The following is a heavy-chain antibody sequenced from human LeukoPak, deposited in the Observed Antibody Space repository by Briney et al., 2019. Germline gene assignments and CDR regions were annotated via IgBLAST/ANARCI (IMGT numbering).Heavy chain of an antibody. V-gene: IGHV3-21*01. CDR3: ARAKLRYFAWSNMDV. D-gene: IGHD3-9*01. CDR1: VFTFSGDI. Sequence: VGSLRLSCAASVFTFSGDIMNCVREAPGKGREWGSSINSSSSYIYYADSVKGLFTISIENAKNSLYLQINSLRAEDTVVYYCARAKLRYFAWSNMDVWGQATTVTV. J-gene: IGHJ6*02. CDR2: INSSSSYI.